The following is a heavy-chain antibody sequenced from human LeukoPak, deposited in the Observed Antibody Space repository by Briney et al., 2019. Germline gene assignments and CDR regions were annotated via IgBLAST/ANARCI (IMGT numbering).Heavy chain of an antibody. V-gene: IGHV3-11*06. Sequence: GGSLRLSYAASGFTFSDYYMSWIPQPPGRGLEWISYISSSSSYTNYADSVKGRFTISRDNAKSSLYRQIDSLRAEDTAAYYCARVVAVTSYYFDYWGQGTLVTVSS. CDR3: ARVVAVTSYYFDY. D-gene: IGHD2-21*02. CDR2: ISSSSSYT. CDR1: GFTFSDYY. J-gene: IGHJ4*02.